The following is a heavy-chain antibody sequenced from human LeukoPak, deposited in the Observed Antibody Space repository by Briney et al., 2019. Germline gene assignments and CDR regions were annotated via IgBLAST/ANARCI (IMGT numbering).Heavy chain of an antibody. J-gene: IGHJ6*04. Sequence: GRSLRLPCAASGFTFSSYAMHWVRQAPGKGLEWVAVTSYDGSNKYCADSVKGRFTISRDNSKNTLYLQMNSLRAEDTAVYYCARPRSSIYYYYGMDVWGKGTTVTVSS. CDR1: GFTFSSYA. CDR3: ARPRSSIYYYYGMDV. CDR2: TSYDGSNK. V-gene: IGHV3-30*04.